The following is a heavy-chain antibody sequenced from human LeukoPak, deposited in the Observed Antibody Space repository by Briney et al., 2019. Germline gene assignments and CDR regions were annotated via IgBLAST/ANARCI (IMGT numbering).Heavy chain of an antibody. CDR2: ISGSAATT. D-gene: IGHD3-10*01. CDR1: GFTFSTYG. V-gene: IGHV3-23*01. Sequence: GGSLRLSCAASGFTFSTYGMTWVRQAPGKGLEWVSAISGSAATTFYADSVKGRFTISRDNSKNTLYLQMNSLRAEDTAVYYCAKRGPGSPQSGKYFFDYWGQGTLVTVSS. J-gene: IGHJ4*02. CDR3: AKRGPGSPQSGKYFFDY.